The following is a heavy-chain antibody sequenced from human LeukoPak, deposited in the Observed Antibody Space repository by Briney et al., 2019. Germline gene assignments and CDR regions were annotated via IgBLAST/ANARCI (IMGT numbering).Heavy chain of an antibody. CDR1: GGSISSSNW. CDR3: ARDMTTVTTDDWFDP. D-gene: IGHD4-17*01. V-gene: IGHV4-4*02. Sequence: PSETLSLTCAVSGGSISSSNWWSWVRQPPGKGLEWIGEIYHSGSTNYNPSLKSRVTISVDKSKNQFSLKLSSVTAADTAVYYCARDMTTVTTDDWFDPWGQGTLVTVSS. J-gene: IGHJ5*02. CDR2: IYHSGST.